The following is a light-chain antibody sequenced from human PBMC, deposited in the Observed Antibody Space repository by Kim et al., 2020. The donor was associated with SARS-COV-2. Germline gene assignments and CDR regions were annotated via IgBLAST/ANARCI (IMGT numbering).Light chain of an antibody. V-gene: IGLV3-19*01. CDR1: SLRSYY. CDR3: NSRDSSGNHLV. J-gene: IGLJ2*01. CDR2: GKN. Sequence: SSELTQDPAVSVALGQTVRITCQGDSLRSYYASWYQHKPGQAPVLVIYGKNNRPSGIPDRFSGSSSGNTASLTITGAQAEDEADYYCNSRDSSGNHLVFGRGTKLTVL.